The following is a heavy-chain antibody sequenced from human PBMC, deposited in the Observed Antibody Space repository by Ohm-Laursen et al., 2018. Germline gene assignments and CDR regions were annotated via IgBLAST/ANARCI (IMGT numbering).Heavy chain of an antibody. CDR2: ISYRGST. V-gene: IGHV4-59*01. J-gene: IGHJ5*02. D-gene: IGHD2-8*01. Sequence: SETLSLTCTVSGGSISSYYWSWIRQPPGKGLEWIGYISYRGSTNYNPSLKSRVTISVDTSKNQFSLKLSSVTPADTAMYYCARGGSNWFDPWGQGTLVTVSS. CDR1: GGSISSYY. CDR3: ARGGSNWFDP.